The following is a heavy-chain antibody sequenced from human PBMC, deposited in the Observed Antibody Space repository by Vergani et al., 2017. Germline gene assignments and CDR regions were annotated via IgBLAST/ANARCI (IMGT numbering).Heavy chain of an antibody. Sequence: EVQLVESGGVVVQPGGSLRLSCAASGFTFDDYTMHWVRQAPGKGLEWVSLISWDGGSTYYADSVKGRFTISRDNAKNTLYLQMNSLRAEDTAVYYCARVHSRGSISSGDALDVWGQGTMVTVSS. D-gene: IGHD6-6*01. J-gene: IGHJ3*01. CDR2: ISWDGGST. V-gene: IGHV3-43*01. CDR3: ARVHSRGSISSGDALDV. CDR1: GFTFDDYT.